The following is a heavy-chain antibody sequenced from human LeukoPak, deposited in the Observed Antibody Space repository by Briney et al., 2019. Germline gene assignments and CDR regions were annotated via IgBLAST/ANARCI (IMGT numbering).Heavy chain of an antibody. CDR2: INHSGST. CDR1: GGSISSGGYY. D-gene: IGHD6-6*01. V-gene: IGHV4-31*03. CDR3: ARGFPSIAARPRGDPRNFDY. Sequence: PSQTLSLTCTVSGGSISSGGYYWSWIRQHPGKGLEWIGEINHSGSTNYNPSLKSRVTISVDTSKNQFSLKLSSVTAADTAVYYCARGFPSIAARPRGDPRNFDYWGQGTLVTVSS. J-gene: IGHJ4*02.